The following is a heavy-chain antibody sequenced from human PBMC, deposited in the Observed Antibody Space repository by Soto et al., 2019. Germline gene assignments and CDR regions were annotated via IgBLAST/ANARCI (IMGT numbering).Heavy chain of an antibody. D-gene: IGHD2-15*01. V-gene: IGHV4-39*01. J-gene: IGHJ4*02. CDR1: GGSLRGSSYY. Sequence: LSLTCTVSGGSLRGSSYYWGWIRQPPGKGLEWIGSIYYSGSTYYNPSLKSRVTISVDTSKNQFSLKLSSVTAADTAVYYCARRSGGRDYWGQGTLVTVSS. CDR2: IYYSGST. CDR3: ARRSGGRDY.